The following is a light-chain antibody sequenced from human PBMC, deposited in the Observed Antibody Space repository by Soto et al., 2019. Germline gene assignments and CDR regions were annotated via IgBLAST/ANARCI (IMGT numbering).Light chain of an antibody. CDR2: DVS. CDR3: SSYGGSSTRVV. Sequence: QSVLTQPASVSGSPGQSITISCTGTSSDVGAYNYVSWYQQLPGKAPKLMIYDVSNRPSGVSNRFSGSKSGNTASLTISGLQAEDEADYYCSSYGGSSTRVVFGGGTKVTVL. V-gene: IGLV2-14*01. CDR1: SSDVGAYNY. J-gene: IGLJ2*01.